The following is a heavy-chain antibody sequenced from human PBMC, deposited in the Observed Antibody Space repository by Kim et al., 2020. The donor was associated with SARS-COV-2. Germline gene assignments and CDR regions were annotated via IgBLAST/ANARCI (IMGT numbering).Heavy chain of an antibody. Sequence: GGSLRLSCAASGFTFSSYSMNWVRQAPGKGLEWVSSISSSSSYIYYADSVKGRFTISRDNAKNSLYLQMNSLRAEDTAVYYCARDDGLGSGSYFDGFDIWGPGTMGTLSS. CDR1: GFTFSSYS. V-gene: IGHV3-21*01. CDR3: ARDDGLGSGSYFDGFDI. CDR2: ISSSSSYI. J-gene: IGHJ3*02. D-gene: IGHD3-10*01.